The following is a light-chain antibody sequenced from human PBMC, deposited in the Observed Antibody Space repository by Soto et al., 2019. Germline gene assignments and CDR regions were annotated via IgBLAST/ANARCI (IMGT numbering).Light chain of an antibody. J-gene: IGKJ1*01. CDR2: GAS. Sequence: EIVITQSPAALSVSPGEDVTSYCRASQSVPSRIAWYQQKPGQAPRLLIYGASSRATGIPDRFSGSGSGTDFTLTISRLEPEDFAVYFCQQYGRSPRTFGQGTKVDIK. CDR3: QQYGRSPRT. CDR1: QSVPSR. V-gene: IGKV3-20*01.